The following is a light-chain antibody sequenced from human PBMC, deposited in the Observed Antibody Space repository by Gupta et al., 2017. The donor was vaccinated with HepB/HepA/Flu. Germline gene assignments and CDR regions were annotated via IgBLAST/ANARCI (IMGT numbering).Light chain of an antibody. CDR2: RNN. Sequence: QSVLTKPPSASGTPGQRVTISCSGSSSNIGSNYVYWYQQLPGTAPKLLIYRNNQRPSGVPDRFSGSQSGTSASLAISGLRSEDEADYYCAAWDDSLSGLVFGGGTKLTVL. V-gene: IGLV1-47*01. CDR1: SSNIGSNY. J-gene: IGLJ2*01. CDR3: AAWDDSLSGLV.